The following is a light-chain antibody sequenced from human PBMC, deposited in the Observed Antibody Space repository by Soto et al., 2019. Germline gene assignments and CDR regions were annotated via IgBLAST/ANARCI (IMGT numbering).Light chain of an antibody. CDR1: QSINNRY. J-gene: IGKJ3*01. V-gene: IGKV3-20*01. Sequence: EIVLTQSPGTLSLSPGERATLSCRASQSINNRYLAWYQQKPGQAPRLLIYGASSRATGIPDRFIGSGSGTDFTLTISRLEPEDFAVYYCQQFGSSPGFTFGPGTKVEI. CDR2: GAS. CDR3: QQFGSSPGFT.